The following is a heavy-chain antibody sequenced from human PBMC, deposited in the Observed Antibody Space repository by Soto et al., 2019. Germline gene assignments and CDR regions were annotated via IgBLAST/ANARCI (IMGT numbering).Heavy chain of an antibody. D-gene: IGHD2-21*01. V-gene: IGHV3-33*01. CDR2: SWHDGRHL. CDR3: ARDWGACTPGECYSHGFDL. Sequence: QEQLVESGGGMVQPGGSLRLSCAVSGFTLDTYGMHWVRQAAGQGLEWVAVSWHDGRHLDYADSVRGRFTVFRDDSKNTLFLEMNGLRGDDTAAYYCARDWGACTPGECYSHGFDLWGQGTLVTVSS. J-gene: IGHJ3*01. CDR1: GFTLDTYG.